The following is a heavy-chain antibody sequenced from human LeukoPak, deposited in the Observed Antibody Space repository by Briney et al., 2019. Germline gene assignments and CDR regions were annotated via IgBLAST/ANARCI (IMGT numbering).Heavy chain of an antibody. J-gene: IGHJ3*02. CDR1: GFTFDDYG. Sequence: GGSLRLSCAASGFTFDDYGMSWVRQAPGKGLEWVSGINWNGGSTGYADSVKGRFTISRDNAKNSLYLQMNSLRDEDTAVYYCARDYAPSRSGYCYGAFDIWGQGTMVTVSS. D-gene: IGHD3-22*01. CDR2: INWNGGST. CDR3: ARDYAPSRSGYCYGAFDI. V-gene: IGHV3-20*04.